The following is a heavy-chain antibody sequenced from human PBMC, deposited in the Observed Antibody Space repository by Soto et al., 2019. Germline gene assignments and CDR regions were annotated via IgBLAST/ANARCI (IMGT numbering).Heavy chain of an antibody. J-gene: IGHJ5*02. CDR3: AKDNCISTSCYRLYNWFDP. CDR1: GFTFSSYG. D-gene: IGHD2-2*01. CDR2: ISYDGSNK. Sequence: QVQLVESGGGVVQPGRSLRLSCAASGFTFSSYGMHWVRQAPGKGLEWVAVISYDGSNKYYADSVRGRFTISRDNSKNTLCLQMNSLRAEDTAVYYCAKDNCISTSCYRLYNWFDPWGQGTLVTVSS. V-gene: IGHV3-30*18.